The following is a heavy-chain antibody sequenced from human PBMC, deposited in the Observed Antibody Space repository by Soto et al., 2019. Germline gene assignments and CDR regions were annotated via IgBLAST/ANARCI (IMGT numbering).Heavy chain of an antibody. Sequence: SATLSLTCTVSGDSIRDSFGSWVRQPPGKGLEWIGLVHHTGNTNYNPSLETRVTMLIDASANHFSLTLTSVTPADAAIYYCARGREDHVDHHFGHLFDSWGQGTLVTVSS. CDR2: VHHTGNT. CDR3: ARGREDHVDHHFGHLFDS. CDR1: GDSIRDSF. V-gene: IGHV4-59*01. D-gene: IGHD3-10*01. J-gene: IGHJ4*02.